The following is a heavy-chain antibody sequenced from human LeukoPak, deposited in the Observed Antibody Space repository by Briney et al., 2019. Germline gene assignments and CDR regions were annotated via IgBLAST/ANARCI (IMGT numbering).Heavy chain of an antibody. CDR2: IKPDGSAK. CDR3: ARLFGSVTTYDY. J-gene: IGHJ4*02. D-gene: IGHD3-3*01. Sequence: PRGSLRLSCAASGFIFNSYWMSWVRQAPGKGLEWVASIKPDGSAKYYLDSVRGRFTISRDNAENSLYLQMYSLRAEDTAVYYCARLFGSVTTYDYWGQGMLVAVSS. CDR1: GFIFNSYW. V-gene: IGHV3-7*01.